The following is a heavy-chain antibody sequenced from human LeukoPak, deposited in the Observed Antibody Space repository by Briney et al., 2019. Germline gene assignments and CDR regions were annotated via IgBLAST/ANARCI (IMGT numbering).Heavy chain of an antibody. Sequence: GGSQRLSCAASGFTVSSNYMSWVRQAPGKGLEWVSVIYTGVSTYYADSVRGRFAISRDNSKNTLYLQMNSLRAEDTAVYYCARVRPHPIIDVWGKGTTVTVSS. J-gene: IGHJ6*03. CDR2: IYTGVST. CDR1: GFTVSSNY. CDR3: ARVRPHPIIDV. D-gene: IGHD6-6*01. V-gene: IGHV3-53*01.